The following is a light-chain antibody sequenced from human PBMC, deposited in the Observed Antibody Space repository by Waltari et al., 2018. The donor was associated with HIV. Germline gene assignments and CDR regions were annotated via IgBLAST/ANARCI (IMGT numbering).Light chain of an antibody. V-gene: IGKV4-1*01. Sequence: DIVMTQSPDSLAVSLGERATTNCKSSQSVLYSPNNKNYLAWYQQKPGQPPRLLIYWASTRESGVPDRFSGSGSRTDFTLTISSLQAEDVAVYYCHQYASPPWTFGQGTKVEIK. J-gene: IGKJ1*01. CDR2: WAS. CDR1: QSVLYSPNNKNY. CDR3: HQYASPPWT.